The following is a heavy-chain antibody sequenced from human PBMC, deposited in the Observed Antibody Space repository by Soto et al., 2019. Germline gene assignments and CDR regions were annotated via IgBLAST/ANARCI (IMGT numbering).Heavy chain of an antibody. J-gene: IGHJ6*02. CDR1: GFTFSSYE. Sequence: TGGSLRLSCAASGFTFSSYEMNWVRQAPGKGLEWVSYISSSGSTIYYADSVKGRFTISRDNAKNSLYLQMNSLRAEDTAVYYCARTSGWYGYYGMDVWGQGTTVTVSS. D-gene: IGHD6-19*01. CDR3: ARTSGWYGYYGMDV. CDR2: ISSSGSTI. V-gene: IGHV3-48*03.